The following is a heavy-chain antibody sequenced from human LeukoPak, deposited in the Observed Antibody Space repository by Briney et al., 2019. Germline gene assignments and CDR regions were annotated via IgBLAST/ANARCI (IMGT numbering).Heavy chain of an antibody. CDR2: IIRRGGS. D-gene: IGHD3-16*01. J-gene: IGHJ4*02. CDR3: ARGIRPGYYFDY. Sequence: SKTLSLTCAVYGGSFSDYYWSWIRQAPGKGLEWIGEIIRRGGSNYIPSLKSRATMSIDTSNNQFSLKLRSATAADTAVYFCARGIRPGYYFDYWGQGALGTVSS. CDR1: GGSFSDYY. V-gene: IGHV4-34*01.